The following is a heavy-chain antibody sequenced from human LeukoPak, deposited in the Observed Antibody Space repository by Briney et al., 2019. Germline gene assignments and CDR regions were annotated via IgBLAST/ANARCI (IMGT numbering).Heavy chain of an antibody. Sequence: GGSLRLSCSASGFDFSIYTMNWVRQAPGKGLEWVTSISCTSSNIYYADSVKGRFTISRDNAKNSLYLQLNSLRAEDTGMYYCARRVTTFLHWGQGTPVTVSS. CDR3: ARRVTTFLH. V-gene: IGHV3-21*01. CDR1: GFDFSIYT. CDR2: ISCTSSNI. D-gene: IGHD4-17*01. J-gene: IGHJ4*02.